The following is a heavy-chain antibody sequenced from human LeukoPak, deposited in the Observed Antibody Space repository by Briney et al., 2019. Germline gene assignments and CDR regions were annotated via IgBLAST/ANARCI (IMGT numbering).Heavy chain of an antibody. V-gene: IGHV3-7*01. D-gene: IGHD3-22*01. CDR3: AKDRKFKSVVVVFDY. CDR1: GFTFSTYW. Sequence: GGSLRLSCAASGFTFSTYWMNWVRQAPGKGLEWVANIKEDGSEKDYVDSVKGRFTISRDNSKNTLYLQMNSLRAEDTAVYYCAKDRKFKSVVVVFDYWGQGTLVTVSS. J-gene: IGHJ4*02. CDR2: IKEDGSEK.